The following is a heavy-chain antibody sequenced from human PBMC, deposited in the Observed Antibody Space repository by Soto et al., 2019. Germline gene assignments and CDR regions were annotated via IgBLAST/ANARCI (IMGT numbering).Heavy chain of an antibody. V-gene: IGHV1-69*08. CDR3: ARDGVQLERRTVYFDY. J-gene: IGHJ4*02. CDR1: GGTFSSYT. Sequence: QVQLVQSGAEVKKPGSSVKVSCKASGGTFSSYTISWVRQAPGQGLEWMGRIIPILGIANYAQKFQGRVTITADKSTSTAYMELSSLRSEDTAVYYCARDGVQLERRTVYFDYWGQGTLVTVSS. D-gene: IGHD1-1*01. CDR2: IIPILGIA.